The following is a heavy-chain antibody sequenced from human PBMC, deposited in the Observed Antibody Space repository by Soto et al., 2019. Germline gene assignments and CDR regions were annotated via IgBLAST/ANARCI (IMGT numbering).Heavy chain of an antibody. D-gene: IGHD3-16*01. J-gene: IGHJ3*02. Sequence: PSETLSLTCAVSGYSISSGYYWGWIRQPPGKGLEWIGSIYHSGSTYYNPSLKSRVTISVDTSKNQFSLKLSSVTAADTAVYYCARRMIRFGAFDIWGQGTMVTVSS. CDR1: GYSISSGYY. V-gene: IGHV4-38-2*01. CDR2: IYHSGST. CDR3: ARRMIRFGAFDI.